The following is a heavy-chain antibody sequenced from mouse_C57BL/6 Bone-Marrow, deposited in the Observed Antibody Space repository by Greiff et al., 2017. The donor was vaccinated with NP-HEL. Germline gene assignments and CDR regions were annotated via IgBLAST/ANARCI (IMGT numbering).Heavy chain of an antibody. D-gene: IGHD4-1*01. CDR1: GFTFSDYY. Sequence: EVKLVESEGGLVQPGSSMKLSCTASGFTFSDYYMAWVRQVPEKGLEWVANINYDGSSTYYLDSLKSRFIISRDNAKNILYLQMSSLKSEDTATYYCARDRDWDVDWYFDVWGTGTTVTVSS. V-gene: IGHV5-16*01. CDR3: ARDRDWDVDWYFDV. J-gene: IGHJ1*03. CDR2: INYDGSST.